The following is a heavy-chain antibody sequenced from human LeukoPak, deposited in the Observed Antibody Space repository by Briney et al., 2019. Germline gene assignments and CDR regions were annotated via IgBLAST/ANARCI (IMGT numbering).Heavy chain of an antibody. CDR1: GYTFTSYG. CDR3: ARGPGGRSGYMDV. Sequence: GASVKVFCKASGYTFTSYGINWLRQAPGQGLEWMGWISAYKGNTNYAQKFQGRVTMTTDTSTSTAYMELRSLRSDDTAVYYCARGPGGRSGYMDVWGKGTTVTVSS. D-gene: IGHD2-15*01. J-gene: IGHJ6*03. V-gene: IGHV1-18*01. CDR2: ISAYKGNT.